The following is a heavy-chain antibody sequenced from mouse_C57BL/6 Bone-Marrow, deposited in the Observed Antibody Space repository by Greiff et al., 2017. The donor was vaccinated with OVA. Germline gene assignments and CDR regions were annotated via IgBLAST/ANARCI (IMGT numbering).Heavy chain of an antibody. J-gene: IGHJ3*01. CDR2: IDPENGDT. D-gene: IGHD1-1*01. Sequence: VQLQQSGAELVRPGASVKLSCTASGFNIKDDYMHWVKQRPEQGLEWIGWIDPENGDTEYASKFQGKATITADTSSNTAYLQLSILTSEDTAVYYCTTSGSMLSWFAYWGQGTLVTVSA. CDR1: GFNIKDDY. CDR3: TTSGSMLSWFAY. V-gene: IGHV14-4*01.